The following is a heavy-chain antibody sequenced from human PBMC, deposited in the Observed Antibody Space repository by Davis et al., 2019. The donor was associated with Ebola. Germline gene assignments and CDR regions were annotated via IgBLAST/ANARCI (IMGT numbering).Heavy chain of an antibody. CDR2: IIPIFGTA. J-gene: IGHJ6*02. CDR3: ARGGIAAQTAHYYYGMDV. V-gene: IGHV1-69*05. Sequence: AASVKVSCKASGGTFSSYAISWVRQAPGQGLEWMGGIIPIFGTANYAQKFQGRVTMTRNTSISTAYMELSSLRSEDTAVYYCARGGIAAQTAHYYYGMDVWGQGTTVTVSS. D-gene: IGHD6-6*01. CDR1: GGTFSSYA.